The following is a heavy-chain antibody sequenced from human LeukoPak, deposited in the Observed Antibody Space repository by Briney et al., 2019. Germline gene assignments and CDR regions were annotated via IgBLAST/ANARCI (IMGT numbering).Heavy chain of an antibody. J-gene: IGHJ4*02. CDR1: GGSISSRTYY. V-gene: IGHV4-39*01. CDR2: IFYSGSS. D-gene: IGHD2-8*02. CDR3: ARHVYYCTGSTCPSHFDY. Sequence: PSETLSLTCTVSGGSISSRTYYWGWIRQPPGKGLEWIGSIFYSGSSYYNPSLKSRVTISVGTSKNQFSLELGSVTAADTAVYYCARHVYYCTGSTCPSHFDYWGQGALVTVSS.